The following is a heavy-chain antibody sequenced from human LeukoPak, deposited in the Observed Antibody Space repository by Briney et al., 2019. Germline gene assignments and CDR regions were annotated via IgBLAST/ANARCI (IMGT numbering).Heavy chain of an antibody. CDR1: GFTVSSNY. CDR2: IYSGGST. V-gene: IGHV3-53*01. CDR3: ASSRAQLDGGFFDY. D-gene: IGHD1-1*01. Sequence: GGSLRLSCAASGFTVSSNYMSWVRQAPGKGLEWVSVIYSGGSTYYADSVKGRFTISRDNSKNTLYLQMTSLRAEDTAVYYCASSRAQLDGGFFDYWGQGTLVTVSS. J-gene: IGHJ4*02.